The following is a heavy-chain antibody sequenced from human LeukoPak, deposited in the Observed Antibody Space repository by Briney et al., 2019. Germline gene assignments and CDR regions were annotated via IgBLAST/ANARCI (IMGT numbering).Heavy chain of an antibody. CDR3: ASRKGPVAPSR. CDR1: GGSFSGYY. Sequence: SETLSLTCAVYGGSFSGYYWSWIRQPPGKGLEWIGEINHSGSTNYNPSLKSRVTISADTSKSQFSLKLSSVTAADTAVYYCASRKGPVAPSRWGQGTLVTVSS. V-gene: IGHV4-34*01. D-gene: IGHD6-19*01. J-gene: IGHJ4*02. CDR2: INHSGST.